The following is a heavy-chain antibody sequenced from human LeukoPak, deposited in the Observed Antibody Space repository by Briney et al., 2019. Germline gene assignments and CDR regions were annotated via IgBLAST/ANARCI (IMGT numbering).Heavy chain of an antibody. Sequence: GGSLRLSCAASGFTFSNAWMSWVRQAPGKGLEWVGRIKSKTDGGTTDYAAPVKGRFTISRDDSKNTLYLQMNSLKTEDTAVYYCTTLLNYDSSGYYVFDYWGQGTLVTVSS. CDR1: GFTFSNAW. CDR2: IKSKTDGGTT. CDR3: TTLLNYDSSGYYVFDY. J-gene: IGHJ4*02. V-gene: IGHV3-15*01. D-gene: IGHD3-22*01.